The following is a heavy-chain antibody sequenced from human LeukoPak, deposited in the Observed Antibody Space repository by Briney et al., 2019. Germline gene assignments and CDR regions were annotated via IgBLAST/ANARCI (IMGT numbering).Heavy chain of an antibody. CDR3: ANYYDILTGYYLSPQL. J-gene: IGHJ6*02. D-gene: IGHD3-9*01. Sequence: ASVKVSCKASGYTFTGYYMHWVRQAPGQGLEWMGWINPNSGGTNYAQKFQGWVTMTRDTSISTAYMELSRLRSDDTAVYYCANYYDILTGYYLSPQLWGQGTTVTVSS. V-gene: IGHV1-2*04. CDR1: GYTFTGYY. CDR2: INPNSGGT.